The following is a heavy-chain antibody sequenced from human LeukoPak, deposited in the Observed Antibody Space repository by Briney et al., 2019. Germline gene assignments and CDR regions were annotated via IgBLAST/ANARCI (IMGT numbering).Heavy chain of an antibody. CDR2: ISSSGSTI. V-gene: IGHV3-11*01. CDR1: GFTFSDYY. J-gene: IGHJ6*02. CDR3: ARGSTIAAAFYYYGMDV. D-gene: IGHD6-13*01. Sequence: PGGSLRLSCAASGFTFSDYYMSWIRQAPGKGLEWVSYISSSGSTIYYADSVKGRFTISRDNAKNSLYLQMNSLRAEDTAVYYCARGSTIAAAFYYYGMDVWGQGTTVTVSS.